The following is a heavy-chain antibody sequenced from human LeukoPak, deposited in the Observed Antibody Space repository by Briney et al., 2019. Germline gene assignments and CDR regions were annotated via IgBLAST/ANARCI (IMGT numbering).Heavy chain of an antibody. CDR1: GFTFSSYG. CDR3: ARLRGPFDY. J-gene: IGHJ4*02. Sequence: PGRSLRLSCAASGFTFSSYGMHWVRQAPGKGLEWVAVISYDGSNKYYADSVKGRFTISRDKSKNTLYLQMNSLRAEDTAVYYCARLRGPFDYWGQGTLVTVSS. D-gene: IGHD4-17*01. CDR2: ISYDGSNK. V-gene: IGHV3-30*03.